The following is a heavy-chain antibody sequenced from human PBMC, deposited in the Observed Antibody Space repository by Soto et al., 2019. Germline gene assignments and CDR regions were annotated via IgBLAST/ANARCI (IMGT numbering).Heavy chain of an antibody. Sequence: QVQLQESGPGLVKPSQTLSLTCTVSGGSISSGGYYWSWIRQHPGKGLEWIGYIYYSGSTYYNPSLKSRVTISVDTSKNQFSLKLSSVTAADTAVYYCARDRILNWNVYYFDYWGQGTLVTVSS. CDR3: ARDRILNWNVYYFDY. V-gene: IGHV4-31*03. CDR1: GGSISSGGYY. J-gene: IGHJ4*02. CDR2: IYYSGST. D-gene: IGHD1-20*01.